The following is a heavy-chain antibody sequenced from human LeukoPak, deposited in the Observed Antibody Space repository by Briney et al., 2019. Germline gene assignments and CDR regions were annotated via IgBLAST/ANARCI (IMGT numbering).Heavy chain of an antibody. CDR3: AGADCSSTSCWEDDAFDI. J-gene: IGHJ3*02. V-gene: IGHV3-23*01. Sequence: GGSLRLSCAASGFTFSSYAMSWVRQAPGKGLEWVSAISGSGGSTYYADSVKGRFTISRDNSKNTLYLQMKSLRAEDTAVYYCAGADCSSTSCWEDDAFDIWGQGTMVTVSS. CDR1: GFTFSSYA. D-gene: IGHD2-2*01. CDR2: ISGSGGST.